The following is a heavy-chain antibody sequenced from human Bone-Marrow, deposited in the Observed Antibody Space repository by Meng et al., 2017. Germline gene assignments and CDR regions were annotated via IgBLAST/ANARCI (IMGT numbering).Heavy chain of an antibody. D-gene: IGHD5-24*01. V-gene: IGHV1-69*02. CDR3: ARSSIDSEMANDY. CDR1: GGTFSSYT. J-gene: IGHJ4*02. Sequence: SVKVSCKASGGTFSSYTISWVRQAPGQGLEWMGRIIPILGIANYAQKFQGRVTITADKSTSTACMELSSLRSEDTAVYYCARSSIDSEMANDYWGQGTLVTVSS. CDR2: IIPILGIA.